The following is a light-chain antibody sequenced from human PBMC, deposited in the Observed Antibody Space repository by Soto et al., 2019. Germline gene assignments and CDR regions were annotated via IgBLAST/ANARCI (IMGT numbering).Light chain of an antibody. CDR1: RSDVGGYKY. V-gene: IGLV2-11*01. CDR3: CSFAGSHSVV. Sequence: QSALTQPRSVSGSPGQPVTISCTGTRSDVGGYKYVSWYQHHPGKAPKLMIYDVSERPSGVPDRFSGSKSGNTASLTISGLQAEDEADYYCCSFAGSHSVVFGGGTKLTVL. J-gene: IGLJ3*02. CDR2: DVS.